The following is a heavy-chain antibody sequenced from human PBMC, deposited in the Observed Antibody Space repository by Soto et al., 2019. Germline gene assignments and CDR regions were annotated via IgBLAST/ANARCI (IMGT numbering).Heavy chain of an antibody. CDR1: GYTFTSYG. V-gene: IGHV1-18*01. CDR3: ARVLESTGIMITFGGVPAINWFDP. CDR2: ISAYNGNT. J-gene: IGHJ5*02. Sequence: GASVKVSCKASGYTFTSYGISWVRQAPGQGLEWMGWISAYNGNTNYAQKLQGRVTMTTDTSTSTAYMELRSLRSDDTAVYYCARVLESTGIMITFGGVPAINWFDPWGQGTLVTVSS. D-gene: IGHD3-16*01.